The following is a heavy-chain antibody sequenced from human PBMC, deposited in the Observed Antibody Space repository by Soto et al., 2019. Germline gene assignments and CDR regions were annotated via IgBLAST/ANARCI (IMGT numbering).Heavy chain of an antibody. Sequence: EVQLVESGGGLVQPGGSLRLSCAASGFTFSSYWMHWVRQAPGKGLVWVSRINSDGSSTSYADSVKGRFTISRDNAKNTLYLQMNSLRAEDTAVYYCARSDAGYCSGGSCPWYFDLWGRGTLVTVSS. CDR3: ARSDAGYCSGGSCPWYFDL. V-gene: IGHV3-74*01. D-gene: IGHD2-15*01. CDR1: GFTFSSYW. CDR2: INSDGSST. J-gene: IGHJ2*01.